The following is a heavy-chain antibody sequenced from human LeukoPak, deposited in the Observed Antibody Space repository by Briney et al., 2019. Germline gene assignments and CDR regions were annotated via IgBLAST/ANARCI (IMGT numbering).Heavy chain of an antibody. Sequence: PGGSLRLSCAAFGFTFSSYGMHWVRQAPGKGLEWVAFIRYDGSNKYYADSVKGRFTISRDNSKNTLYLQMNSLRAEDTAVYYCAKWTRYSSGQHSAWGQGTLVTVSS. D-gene: IGHD6-19*01. CDR1: GFTFSSYG. CDR3: AKWTRYSSGQHSA. J-gene: IGHJ5*02. V-gene: IGHV3-30*02. CDR2: IRYDGSNK.